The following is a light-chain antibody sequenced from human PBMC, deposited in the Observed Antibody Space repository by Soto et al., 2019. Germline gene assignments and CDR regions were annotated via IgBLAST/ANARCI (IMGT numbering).Light chain of an antibody. CDR3: QQSYTTPIT. V-gene: IGKV1-39*01. CDR1: QTISSH. Sequence: DIQMTQSPSSLSASVGDRVIITCRASQTISSHLNWYQQKPGKAPNLPVYAASSLQSGVPSRFTGSGSGTDFTLTISSLQPEDFATYFCQQSYTTPITFGQGTRL. CDR2: AAS. J-gene: IGKJ5*01.